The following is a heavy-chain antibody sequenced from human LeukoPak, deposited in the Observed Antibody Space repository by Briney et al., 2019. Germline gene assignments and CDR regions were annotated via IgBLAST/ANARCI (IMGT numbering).Heavy chain of an antibody. CDR1: GDSISSGYY. CDR3: ARDPSGSWPFNY. Sequence: SETLSLTCTVSGDSISSGYYWGWIRQPPGKGLEWIGSIYHSGSTNYNASLKSRVTMSVDTSKNQFFLRLSSVTAADTAVYYCARDPSGSWPFNYWGQGTLVTVSS. V-gene: IGHV4-38-2*02. D-gene: IGHD6-13*01. J-gene: IGHJ4*02. CDR2: IYHSGST.